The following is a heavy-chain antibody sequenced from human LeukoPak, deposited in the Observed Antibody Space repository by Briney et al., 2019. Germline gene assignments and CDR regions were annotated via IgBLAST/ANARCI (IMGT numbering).Heavy chain of an antibody. CDR3: MGSIDY. CDR1: GLTFNNYW. CDR2: IKTDGSST. D-gene: IGHD2-15*01. V-gene: IGHV3-74*01. Sequence: GGSLRLSCAASGLTFNNYWMHWVRQASGRGLVWVSRIKTDGSSTHYADSVKGRFTISRDNAKNTVYLQMNSLRAEDTAVYYCMGSIDYWGQGTLVTVSS. J-gene: IGHJ4*02.